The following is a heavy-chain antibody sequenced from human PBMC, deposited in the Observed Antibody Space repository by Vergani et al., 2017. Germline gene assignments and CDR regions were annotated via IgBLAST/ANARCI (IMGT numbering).Heavy chain of an antibody. V-gene: IGHV1-69*13. Sequence: QVQLVQSGAEVKKPGSSVKVSCKASGGTFSSYAISWVRQAPGQGLEWMGRIIPIFGTANYAQKFQGRVTITADESTRTAYMELSSLRSEDTAVYYCARDEGAIVVVPAAMDYYYYGMDVWGQGTTVTVSS. CDR3: ARDEGAIVVVPAAMDYYYYGMDV. J-gene: IGHJ6*02. CDR2: IIPIFGTA. CDR1: GGTFSSYA. D-gene: IGHD2-2*01.